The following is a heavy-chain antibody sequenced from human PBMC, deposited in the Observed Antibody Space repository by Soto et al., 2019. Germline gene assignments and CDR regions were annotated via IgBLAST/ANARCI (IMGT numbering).Heavy chain of an antibody. CDR3: ARDSSGRHDY. J-gene: IGHJ4*02. CDR1: GGSVRSGSYY. V-gene: IGHV4-61*01. D-gene: IGHD3-22*01. CDR2: IYQSGTT. Sequence: SETLSLTCIVSGGSVRSGSYYWTWIRQPPGEGLEWIGYIYQSGTTNYNASLKSRVTISIDTSKNQFFLKLSSVTAADTAVYYCARDSSGRHDYWGQGTPVTVSS.